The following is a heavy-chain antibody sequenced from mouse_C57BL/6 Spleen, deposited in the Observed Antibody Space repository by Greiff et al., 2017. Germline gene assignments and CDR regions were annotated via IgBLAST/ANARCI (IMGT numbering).Heavy chain of an antibody. D-gene: IGHD1-1*01. CDR3: ARVHYGRSYGDYYAMDY. J-gene: IGHJ4*01. V-gene: IGHV3-6*01. CDR1: GYSITSGYY. CDR2: ISYDGSN. Sequence: EVQLVESGPGLVKPSQSLSLTCSVTGYSITSGYYWNWIRQFPGNKLEWMGYISYDGSNNSNPSLKNRISITRDTSKNQFCRKLNSVTTEDTATYYCARVHYGRSYGDYYAMDYWGQGTSVTVSS.